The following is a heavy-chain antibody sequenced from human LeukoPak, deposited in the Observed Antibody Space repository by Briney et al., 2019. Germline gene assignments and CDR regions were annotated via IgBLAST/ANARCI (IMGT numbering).Heavy chain of an antibody. CDR1: GGSFSGYY. V-gene: IGHV4-59*08. D-gene: IGHD6-19*01. J-gene: IGHJ4*02. CDR3: ARRGGSAWYPLDY. CDR2: SSNSGST. Sequence: PSETLSLTCAVYGGSFSGYYWSWIRPPPGKGLEWIGYSSNSGSTSYNPSLTSRVTISVDRSRNQFSLNLSSVSATDTAVYYCARRGGSAWYPLDYWGQGTLVTVSS.